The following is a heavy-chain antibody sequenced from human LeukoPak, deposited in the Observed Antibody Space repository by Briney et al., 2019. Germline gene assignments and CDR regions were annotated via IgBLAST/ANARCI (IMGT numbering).Heavy chain of an antibody. CDR1: GGSFSGYY. J-gene: IGHJ3*02. CDR2: INHSGST. V-gene: IGHV4-34*01. CDR3: ARTPRRYCSGGSCLHAFDI. D-gene: IGHD2-15*01. Sequence: SETLSLTCAVYGGSFSGYYWSWIRQPPGKGLEWIGEINHSGSTNYNPSLKSRVTISVDTSKNQFSLKLSSVTAADTAVYYCARTPRRYCSGGSCLHAFDIWGQGTMVTVSS.